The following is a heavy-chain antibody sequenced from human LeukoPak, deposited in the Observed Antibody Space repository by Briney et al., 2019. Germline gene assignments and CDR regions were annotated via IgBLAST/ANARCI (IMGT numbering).Heavy chain of an antibody. V-gene: IGHV4-4*07. J-gene: IGHJ4*02. CDR2: IYTSGST. D-gene: IGHD6-19*01. Sequence: SETLSLTCTVSGGSIISYYWSWLRQPAGKGLEWIGRIYTSGSTNYNPSLKSRVTMSVDTSKNQFSLRLSSVTGADTAVYYCARSFISVAGTFDSWGQGTLVTVSS. CDR1: GGSIISYY. CDR3: ARSFISVAGTFDS.